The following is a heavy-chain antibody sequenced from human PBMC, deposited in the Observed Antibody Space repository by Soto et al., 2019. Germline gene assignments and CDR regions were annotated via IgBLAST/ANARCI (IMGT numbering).Heavy chain of an antibody. CDR2: IYYSGST. CDR3: ARGVREYDFWSGYFHDYYYYGMDV. CDR1: GGSISSGGYY. V-gene: IGHV4-31*03. J-gene: IGHJ6*02. Sequence: PSETLSLTCTVSGGSISSGGYYWSWVRQHPGKGLEWIGYIYYSGSTYYNPSLKSRVTISVDTSKNQFSLKLSSVTAADTAVYYCARGVREYDFWSGYFHDYYYYGMDVWGQGTTVTVSS. D-gene: IGHD3-3*01.